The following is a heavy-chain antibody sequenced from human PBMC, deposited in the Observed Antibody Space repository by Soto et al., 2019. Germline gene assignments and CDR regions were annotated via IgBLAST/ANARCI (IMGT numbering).Heavy chain of an antibody. Sequence: GRSLRLSCAASGFTFSSYSMNWVRQAPGKGLEWVSYISSSSSTIYYADSVKGRFTISRDNAKNSLYLQMNSLRDEDTAVYYCARDRVVVVVAATPPSYYGMDVWGQGTTVTVSS. CDR1: GFTFSSYS. V-gene: IGHV3-48*02. CDR2: ISSSSSTI. CDR3: ARDRVVVVVAATPPSYYGMDV. J-gene: IGHJ6*02. D-gene: IGHD2-15*01.